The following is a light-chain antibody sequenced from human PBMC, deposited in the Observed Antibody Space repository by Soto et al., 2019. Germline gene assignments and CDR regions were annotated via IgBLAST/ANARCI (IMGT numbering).Light chain of an antibody. CDR3: QQANSFPIT. Sequence: DIQLTQSPSSLSASVGDRVTITCQASLHINDCVNWYQQKPGKAPKLLISKASNLESGVPSRFSGSGSGTEFTLTISSLQPEDFATYYCQQANSFPITFGQRTRREIK. J-gene: IGKJ5*01. CDR1: LHINDC. CDR2: KAS. V-gene: IGKV1-12*01.